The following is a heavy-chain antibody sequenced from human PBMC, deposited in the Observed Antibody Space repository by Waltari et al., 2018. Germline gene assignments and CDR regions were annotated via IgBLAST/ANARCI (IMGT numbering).Heavy chain of an antibody. D-gene: IGHD6-6*01. V-gene: IGHV3-53*01. CDR2: IYSGGST. Sequence: EVQLVESGGGLIQPGGSLRLSCAASGFTVSSNYMSWVRQAPGKGREWVSVIYSGGSTYYADSVKGRLTISRDNSKNTLYLQMNSLRAEDTAVYYCARAAGSSSLAFDIWGQGTMVTVSS. CDR1: GFTVSSNY. CDR3: ARAAGSSSLAFDI. J-gene: IGHJ3*02.